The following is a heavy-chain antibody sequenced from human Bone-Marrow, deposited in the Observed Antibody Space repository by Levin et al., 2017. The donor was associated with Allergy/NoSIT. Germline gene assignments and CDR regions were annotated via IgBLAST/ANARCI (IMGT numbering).Heavy chain of an antibody. V-gene: IGHV3-30*18. Sequence: PGGSLRLSCAASGFTFSDYGMHWVRQAPGKGLEWVAVISYDGSNKYYADSVKGRFTISRDNSKNTLYLQMNSLRAEDTAVYYCAKDSSGYYAGYFDYWGQGTLVTVSS. CDR2: ISYDGSNK. D-gene: IGHD3-22*01. J-gene: IGHJ4*02. CDR3: AKDSSGYYAGYFDY. CDR1: GFTFSDYG.